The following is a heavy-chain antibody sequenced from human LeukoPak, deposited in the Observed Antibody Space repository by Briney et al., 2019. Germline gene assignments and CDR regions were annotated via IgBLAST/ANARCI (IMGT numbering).Heavy chain of an antibody. CDR1: GGSISSGGYY. CDR2: IYYSGST. CDR3: ARRSYVAAFDI. J-gene: IGHJ3*02. V-gene: IGHV4-31*03. D-gene: IGHD3-10*02. Sequence: PSQTLSLTCTVSGGSISSGGYYWSWIRQHPGKGLEWIGYIYYSGSTYYNPSLKSRVTISVDTSKNQFSLKLSPVTAADTAVYYCARRSYVAAFDIWGQGTMVTVSS.